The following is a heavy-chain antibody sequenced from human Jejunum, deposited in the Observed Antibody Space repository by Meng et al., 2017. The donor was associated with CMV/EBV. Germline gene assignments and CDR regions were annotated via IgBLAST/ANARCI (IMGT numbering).Heavy chain of an antibody. CDR2: IDNDGSTT. CDR3: ARGAGGFDQ. Sequence: LSCLGSGLPFGNYWMHWVRPAPGKELVWVSHIDNDGSTTTYADSVKGRFTISRDNAKTTLYLQMNSLRVEDTAVYYCARGAGGFDQWGQGALVTVSS. CDR1: GLPFGNYW. V-gene: IGHV3-74*03. J-gene: IGHJ4*02. D-gene: IGHD3-10*01.